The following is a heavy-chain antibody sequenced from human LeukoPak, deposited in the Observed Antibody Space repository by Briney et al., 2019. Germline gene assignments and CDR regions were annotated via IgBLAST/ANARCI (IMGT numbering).Heavy chain of an antibody. CDR2: ISGSGGST. D-gene: IGHD6-19*01. Sequence: PGGSLRLSCAASGFTFSSYAMSWVRQAPGKGLEWVSAISGSGGSTYYADSVKGRFTISRDNSKNTLYLQMNSLRAEDTAVYYCAKALWYRSGWYGFDYWGQGTLVTVSS. CDR1: GFTFSSYA. V-gene: IGHV3-23*01. J-gene: IGHJ4*02. CDR3: AKALWYRSGWYGFDY.